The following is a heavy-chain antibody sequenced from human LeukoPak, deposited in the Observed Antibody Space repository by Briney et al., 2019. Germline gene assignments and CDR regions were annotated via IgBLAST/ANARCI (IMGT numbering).Heavy chain of an antibody. CDR1: GFTFSNYW. J-gene: IGHJ4*02. CDR3: AKWKYSNSGIDDY. Sequence: GGSLRLSCAASGFTFSNYWMTWVRQAPGKGLEWVASIKQDGSEKYYVDSVKGRFTFSRDNAKNSLYLQMNSLRAEDTAVYYCAKWKYSNSGIDDYWGQGTLVTVSS. D-gene: IGHD6-6*01. V-gene: IGHV3-7*03. CDR2: IKQDGSEK.